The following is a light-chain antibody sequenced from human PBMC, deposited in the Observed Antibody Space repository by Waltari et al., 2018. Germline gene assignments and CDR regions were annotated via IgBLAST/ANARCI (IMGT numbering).Light chain of an antibody. CDR3: QQSYSMPLT. J-gene: IGKJ4*01. Sequence: DIQMTQSPSSLSASVRDRVTITCRASQSISIYLNWYQQKPGKAPNLLIYAASSLQSGVPSRFSCSGSGTDFTLTISSLQPEDFATYYCQQSYSMPLTFGGGTKVEI. CDR1: QSISIY. V-gene: IGKV1-39*01. CDR2: AAS.